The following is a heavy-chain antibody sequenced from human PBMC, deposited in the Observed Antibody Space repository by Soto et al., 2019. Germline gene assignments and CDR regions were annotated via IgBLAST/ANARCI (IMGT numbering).Heavy chain of an antibody. D-gene: IGHD5-18*01. CDR2: TYYRSRWYN. CDR3: ARGRSKAGYSYGLYYYYGMDV. Sequence: SQTLSLTCVISGDSVSSNSAAWNWIRLSPSGGLEWLARTYYRSRWYNDYAVSVRSRITVNPDTSKNQFSLQLTSVTAADTAVYYCARGRSKAGYSYGLYYYYGMDVWGQGTTVTVSS. V-gene: IGHV6-1*01. CDR1: GDSVSSNSAA. J-gene: IGHJ6*02.